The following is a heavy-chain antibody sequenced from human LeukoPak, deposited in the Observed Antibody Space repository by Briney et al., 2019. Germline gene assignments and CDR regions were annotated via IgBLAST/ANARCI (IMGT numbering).Heavy chain of an antibody. Sequence: PGGSLRLSCAASGFTFSSYGMHWVRQAPGKGLEWVAFIRYDGSNKYYADSVKGRFTISRDNSKNTLYLQMNSLRAEDTAVYYCAKLVDYDILTGYPNHDYFDYWGQGTLVTDSS. CDR3: AKLVDYDILTGYPNHDYFDY. J-gene: IGHJ4*02. D-gene: IGHD3-9*01. V-gene: IGHV3-30*02. CDR1: GFTFSSYG. CDR2: IRYDGSNK.